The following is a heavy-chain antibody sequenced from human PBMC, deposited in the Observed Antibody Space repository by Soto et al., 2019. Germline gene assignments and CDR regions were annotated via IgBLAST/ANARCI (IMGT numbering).Heavy chain of an antibody. Sequence: EVQLLESGGGLVQPGGSLRLSCAASGFTFSSYAMSWVRQAPGKGLEWVSAISSSGGSTYYTDTVKGRFTISTENSQNTLYVHENTLRAEDTAVYYCTPRDWNDGSGPWDDWGQGTMVTVSS. CDR1: GFTFSSYA. CDR2: ISSSGGST. J-gene: IGHJ4*01. CDR3: TPRDWNDGSGPWDD. V-gene: IGHV3-23*01. D-gene: IGHD1-1*01.